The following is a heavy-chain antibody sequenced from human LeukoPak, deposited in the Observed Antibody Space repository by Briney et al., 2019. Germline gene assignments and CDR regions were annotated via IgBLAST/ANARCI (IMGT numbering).Heavy chain of an antibody. CDR2: IHPDGSIT. CDR3: ARGGHHYDSSGYLTDY. Sequence: PGGSLRLSCVGSGFTISNYWMHWVRQAPGTGLVWVSRIHPDGSITTYADSVKGRFTISRDNAKNTLYLQMYSLRAEDTAVYYCARGGHHYDSSGYLTDYWGQGTLVTVSS. V-gene: IGHV3-74*03. J-gene: IGHJ4*02. CDR1: GFTISNYW. D-gene: IGHD3-22*01.